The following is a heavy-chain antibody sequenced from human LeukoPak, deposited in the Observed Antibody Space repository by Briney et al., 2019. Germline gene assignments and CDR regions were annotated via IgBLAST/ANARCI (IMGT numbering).Heavy chain of an antibody. D-gene: IGHD3-10*02. CDR2: ISDTGNT. CDR1: GFTLSSYA. V-gene: IGHV3-23*01. J-gene: IGHJ6*04. CDR3: AELGITMIGGV. Sequence: GRSLRLSCAASGFTLSSYAMSCGRQAPGKGLGWGSAISDTGNTYDADSVKGRFAISRDNAKNSLYLQMNSLRAEDTAVYYCAELGITMIGGVWGKGTTVTISS.